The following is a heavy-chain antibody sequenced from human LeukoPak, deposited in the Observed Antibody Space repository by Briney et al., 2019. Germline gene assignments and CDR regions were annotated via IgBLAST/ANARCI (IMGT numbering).Heavy chain of an antibody. D-gene: IGHD6-19*01. CDR2: ISGSCCGT. Sequence: GGSLRLSCAASGFTFSSYAVSWVRQAPGKGLEWVSAISGSCCGTYYADSVKGRFPLSRDHSQDTVYPQMNSLSPEDTAVYYCAKTTTGYSSGRYPGWPVDYWGQGTLVTVSS. CDR3: AKTTTGYSSGRYPGWPVDY. J-gene: IGHJ4*02. V-gene: IGHV3-23*01. CDR1: GFTFSSYA.